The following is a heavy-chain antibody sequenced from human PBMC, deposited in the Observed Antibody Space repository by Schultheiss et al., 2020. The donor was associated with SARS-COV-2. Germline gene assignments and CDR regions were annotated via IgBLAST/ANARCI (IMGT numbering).Heavy chain of an antibody. J-gene: IGHJ4*02. CDR1: GYTFTSYY. CDR2: ISAYNGNT. Sequence: ASVKVSCKASGYTFTSYYMHWVRQAPGQGLEWMGWISAYNGNTNYAQKLQGRVTMTTDTSTSTAYMELRSLRSDDTAVYYCARDQRGATTPFDYWGQGTLVTVSS. D-gene: IGHD1-26*01. V-gene: IGHV1-18*04. CDR3: ARDQRGATTPFDY.